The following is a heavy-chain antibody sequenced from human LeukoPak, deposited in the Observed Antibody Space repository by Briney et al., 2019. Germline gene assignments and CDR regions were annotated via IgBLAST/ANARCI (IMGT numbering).Heavy chain of an antibody. CDR2: IWYDGSNK. CDR1: GFTFSSYG. Sequence: PGGSLRLSCAASGFTFSSYGVHWVRQAPGKGLEWVAVIWYDGSNKYYADSVKGRFTISRDNSKNTLHVQVNSLGTEDTAAYYCAKGSYYDSSGSFYFDYWGQGTLVTVSS. D-gene: IGHD3-22*01. V-gene: IGHV3-33*06. CDR3: AKGSYYDSSGSFYFDY. J-gene: IGHJ4*02.